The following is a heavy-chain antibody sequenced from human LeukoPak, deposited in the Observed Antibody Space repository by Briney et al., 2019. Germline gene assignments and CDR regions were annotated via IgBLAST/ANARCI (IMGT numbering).Heavy chain of an antibody. CDR1: GFPFTSYG. V-gene: IGHV3-33*01. CDR2: IYYDGSNE. Sequence: PGRSLRLSCAASGFPFTSYGMHWVRQAPGKGLEWVAVIYYDGSNEYYADSVKGRFTISRDTSENTLYLQMNSLTADDTAVYYCARVGYPGIGYPIDYWGQGTLVTVSS. J-gene: IGHJ4*02. CDR3: ARVGYPGIGYPIDY. D-gene: IGHD3-22*01.